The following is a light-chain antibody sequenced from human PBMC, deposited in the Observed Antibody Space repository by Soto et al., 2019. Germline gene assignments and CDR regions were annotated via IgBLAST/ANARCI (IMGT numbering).Light chain of an antibody. V-gene: IGKV3-15*01. J-gene: IGKJ5*01. CDR3: QQYNDWPPIT. CDR1: QSVRNN. Sequence: EIMMTQYPATLSVSPGESATLSCRASQSVRNNLAWYQHKPGQAPRLLIYYASTRATGIPARFSGSGSGTEFTLTISSLQSEDFALYYCQQYNDWPPITFRQGTRLEIK. CDR2: YAS.